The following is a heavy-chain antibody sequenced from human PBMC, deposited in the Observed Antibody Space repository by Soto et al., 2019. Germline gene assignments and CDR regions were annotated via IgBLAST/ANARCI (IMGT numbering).Heavy chain of an antibody. V-gene: IGHV1-3*01. Sequence: ASVKVSCKASGYTFTSYAMHWVRQAPGQRLEWMGWINAGNGNTKYSQKFQGRVTITRDTSASTADMELSSLRSEDTAVYYCASSPLVYCSSTSCYTAWFDPWGQGTLVTVSS. CDR3: ASSPLVYCSSTSCYTAWFDP. CDR1: GYTFTSYA. J-gene: IGHJ5*02. CDR2: INAGNGNT. D-gene: IGHD2-2*02.